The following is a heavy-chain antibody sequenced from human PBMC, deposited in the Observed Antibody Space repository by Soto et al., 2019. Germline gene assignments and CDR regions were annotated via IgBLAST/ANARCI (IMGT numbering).Heavy chain of an antibody. CDR3: ARVNPHVHYYDSSGAIWKYYYYGMDV. Sequence: SETLSLTCTVSGGSISSYYWSWIRQPPGKGLEWIGYIYYSGSTNYNPSLKSRVTISVDTSKNQFSLKLSSVTAADTAVYYCARVNPHVHYYDSSGAIWKYYYYGMDVWGQGTTVTVSS. CDR2: IYYSGST. J-gene: IGHJ6*02. V-gene: IGHV4-59*01. D-gene: IGHD3-22*01. CDR1: GGSISSYY.